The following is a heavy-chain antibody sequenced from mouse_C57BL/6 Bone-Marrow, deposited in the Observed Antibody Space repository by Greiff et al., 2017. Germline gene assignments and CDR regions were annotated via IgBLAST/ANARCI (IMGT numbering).Heavy chain of an antibody. Sequence: EVHLVESGGGLVKPGGSLTLSCAASGFTFSDYGMHWVRQAPEKGLEWVAYISSGSSTIYYADTVKGPFTISRDTAKNTLFRQMNSLGSEDTAMYYCARRGHGSSLDYGGQGTTLTVAS. V-gene: IGHV5-17*01. CDR3: ARRGHGSSLDY. D-gene: IGHD1-1*01. J-gene: IGHJ2*01. CDR2: ISSGSSTI. CDR1: GFTFSDYG.